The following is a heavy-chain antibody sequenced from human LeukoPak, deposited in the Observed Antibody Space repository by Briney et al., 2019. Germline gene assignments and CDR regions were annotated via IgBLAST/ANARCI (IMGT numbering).Heavy chain of an antibody. CDR1: GGSFSGYY. D-gene: IGHD3-22*01. CDR3: ARSWDYDSSGYYYVDY. J-gene: IGHJ4*02. V-gene: IGHV4-34*01. CDR2: INHSGST. Sequence: SETLSLTCAVYGGSFSGYYWSWIRQPPGKGLEWIGEINHSGSTNYNPSLKSRVTISVDTSKNQFSLKLSSVTAADTAVYYCARSWDYDSSGYYYVDYWDQGTLVTVSS.